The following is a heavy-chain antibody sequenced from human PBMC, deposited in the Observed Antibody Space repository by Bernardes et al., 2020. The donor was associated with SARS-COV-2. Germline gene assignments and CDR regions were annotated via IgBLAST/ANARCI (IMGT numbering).Heavy chain of an antibody. CDR2: ISSSGSTI. J-gene: IGHJ4*02. CDR1: GFTFSSYE. Sequence: GGSLRLSRAASGFTFSSYEMNWVRQAPGKGLEWVSYISSSGSTIYYADSVKGRFTISRDNTKNSLYLQMNSLRAEDTAVYYCARDVYSNYRGGHFDYWGQGTLVTVSS. D-gene: IGHD4-4*01. CDR3: ARDVYSNYRGGHFDY. V-gene: IGHV3-48*03.